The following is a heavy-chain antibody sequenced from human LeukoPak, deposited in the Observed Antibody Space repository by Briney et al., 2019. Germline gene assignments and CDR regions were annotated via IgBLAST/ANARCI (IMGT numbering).Heavy chain of an antibody. V-gene: IGHV4-59*01. CDR3: AREHYYDSSGMGFDY. J-gene: IGHJ4*02. Sequence: PSETLSLTRTVSGGSISSYYWSWIRQPPGKGLEWIGYIYYSGSTNYNPSLKSRVAISVDTSKNQFSLKLSSVTAADTAVYYCAREHYYDSSGMGFDYWGQGTLVTVSS. CDR1: GGSISSYY. D-gene: IGHD3-22*01. CDR2: IYYSGST.